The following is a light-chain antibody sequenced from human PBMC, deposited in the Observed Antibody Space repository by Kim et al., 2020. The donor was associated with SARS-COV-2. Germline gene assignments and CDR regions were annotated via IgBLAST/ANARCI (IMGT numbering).Light chain of an antibody. J-gene: IGKJ1*01. CDR1: EAINTN. V-gene: IGKV3-15*01. Sequence: EILMTQSPATLSVSPGERATLSCRASEAINTNLAWYQQKPGQPPRLLIYDASTGATDIPARFSGSGSGTEFTLTISSLQSEDFALYYCQQYNNWPPTWTFGQGTKVEIK. CDR3: QQYNNWPPTWT. CDR2: DAS.